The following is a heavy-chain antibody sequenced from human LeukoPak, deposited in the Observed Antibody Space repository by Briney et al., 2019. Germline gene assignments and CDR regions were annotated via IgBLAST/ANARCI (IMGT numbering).Heavy chain of an antibody. CDR1: GGSISSYY. D-gene: IGHD3-22*01. CDR2: IYYSGST. Sequence: SETLSLTCTVSGGSISSYYWSWIRQPPGKGLEWIGYIYYSGSTNYNPSLKSRVTISVDTSKNQFSLKLSSVTAADTAVYYCARHVSRYYYDSSGYLNWFDPWGQGTLVTVSS. CDR3: ARHVSRYYYDSSGYLNWFDP. J-gene: IGHJ5*02. V-gene: IGHV4-59*08.